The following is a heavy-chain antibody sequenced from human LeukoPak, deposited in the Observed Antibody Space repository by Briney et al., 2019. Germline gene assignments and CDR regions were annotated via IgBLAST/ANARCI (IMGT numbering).Heavy chain of an antibody. D-gene: IGHD6-19*01. V-gene: IGHV1-2*02. CDR2: INPNSGGT. J-gene: IGHJ4*02. CDR3: ARSGAPFIAVAGNY. CDR1: GYTFTGYY. Sequence: ASVKVSCKASGYTFTGYYMHWVRQAPGQGLEWMGWINPNSGGTNYAQKFQGRVTMTRDTSISTAYMELSRLRSDDTAVYYCARSGAPFIAVAGNYWGQGTLVTVSS.